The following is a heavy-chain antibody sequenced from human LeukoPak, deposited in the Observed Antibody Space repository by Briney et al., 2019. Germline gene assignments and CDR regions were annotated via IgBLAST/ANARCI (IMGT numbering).Heavy chain of an antibody. CDR3: ARSHGSGSYYNLNDY. V-gene: IGHV4-59*01. CDR2: IYYSGST. D-gene: IGHD3-10*01. Sequence: SETLSLTCTVSGDFITAYYWSWIRQPPGKGLEWIGYIYYSGSTNYNPSLRSRVTISVDTSKNQFSLKLSSVTAADTAVYYCARSHGSGSYYNLNDYWGQGTLVTVSS. J-gene: IGHJ4*02. CDR1: GDFITAYY.